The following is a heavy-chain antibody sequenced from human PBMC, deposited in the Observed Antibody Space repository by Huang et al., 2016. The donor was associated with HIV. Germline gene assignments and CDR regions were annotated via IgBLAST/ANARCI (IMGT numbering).Heavy chain of an antibody. CDR3: ASGPNSARTLDF. D-gene: IGHD6-6*01. J-gene: IGHJ4*02. Sequence: QVQLQQWGAGLLKPSETLSLTCAVYGGSFTGYYWCWFRQPPGQGLEWIGEIDQSGSTNDTPALKRRVTMSVDTSKNQFSRKLISVTATDTAMYYWASGPNSARTLDFWGQGTLVTVSS. V-gene: IGHV4-34*01. CDR2: IDQSGST. CDR1: GGSFTGYY.